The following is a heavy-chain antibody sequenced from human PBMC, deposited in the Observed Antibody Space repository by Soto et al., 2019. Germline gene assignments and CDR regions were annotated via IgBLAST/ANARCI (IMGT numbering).Heavy chain of an antibody. Sequence: SETLSLTCTVSGGSISNYYWSWIRQPPGKGLEWIGFIYYSGSTNYNPSLKSRVTISVDTSKSQFSLKLSSVTAADTAVYYCARYGYYHLYVWGKGTTVTVSS. J-gene: IGHJ6*03. CDR3: ARYGYYHLYV. V-gene: IGHV4-59*01. D-gene: IGHD3-10*01. CDR2: IYYSGST. CDR1: GGSISNYY.